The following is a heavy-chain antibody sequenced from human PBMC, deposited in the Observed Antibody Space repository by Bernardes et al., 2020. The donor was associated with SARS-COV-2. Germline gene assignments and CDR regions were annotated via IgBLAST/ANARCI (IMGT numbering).Heavy chain of an antibody. V-gene: IGHV3-48*01. CDR1: GFTFSRFG. CDR2: ISSNKGSI. D-gene: IGHD7-27*01. CDR3: ARDRSGDRGDS. J-gene: IGHJ4*02. Sequence: GGSLRLSCVASGFTFSRFGMNWVRQAPGKGLEWISFISSNKGSIHYADSVKGRFTISRDNAKKSLYLQMSSLRGDDTAVYYCARDRSGDRGDSWGQGTLVTVSS.